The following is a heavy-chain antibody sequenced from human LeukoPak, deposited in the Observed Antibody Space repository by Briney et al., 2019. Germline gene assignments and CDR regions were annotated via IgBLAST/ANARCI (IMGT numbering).Heavy chain of an antibody. J-gene: IGHJ3*02. D-gene: IGHD2-15*01. CDR3: ARVGSRAKLKWGDAFDI. Sequence: GGSLRLSCAASGFTFSSYWMSWVRQAPGKGLEWVANIKQDGSEKYYVDSVKGRFTISRDNAKNSLYLQMNSLRAEDTAVYYCARVGSRAKLKWGDAFDIWGQGTMVTVSS. V-gene: IGHV3-7*01. CDR2: IKQDGSEK. CDR1: GFTFSSYW.